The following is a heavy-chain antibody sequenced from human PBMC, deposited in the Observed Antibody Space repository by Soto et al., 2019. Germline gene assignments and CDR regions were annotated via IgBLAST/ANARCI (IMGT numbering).Heavy chain of an antibody. V-gene: IGHV3-21*01. CDR1: GFTFASYH. CDR3: VRGYCGGGGCYLRRDAFDV. D-gene: IGHD2-15*01. J-gene: IGHJ3*01. CDR2: INPSSSHI. Sequence: PGGSLRLTCAASGFTFASYHMSWVRQAPGKGPDWVSSINPSSSHIYYSDSVRGRFTISRDDSKNSLHLDMNSLRTEDVAIYYCVRGYCGGGGCYLRRDAFDVWGQGTAVTVSS.